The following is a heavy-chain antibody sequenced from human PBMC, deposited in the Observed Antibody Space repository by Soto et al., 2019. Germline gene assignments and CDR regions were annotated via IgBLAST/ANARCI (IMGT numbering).Heavy chain of an antibody. V-gene: IGHV5-51*01. J-gene: IGHJ4*01. Sequence: GESLKISCKGSGFTFTSYWIAWVRQMPGKGLEWMGIIYPGDSDSSYSPSFQGQVTISADKSINTAYLHWSSLKASDTAIYYCAKHEGYCSTTTCSNFDEWGQGTLGTVST. CDR2: IYPGDSDS. CDR1: GFTFTSYW. D-gene: IGHD2-2*01. CDR3: AKHEGYCSTTTCSNFDE.